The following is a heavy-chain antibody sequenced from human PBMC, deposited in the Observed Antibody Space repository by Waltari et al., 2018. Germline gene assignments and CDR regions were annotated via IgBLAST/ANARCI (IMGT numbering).Heavy chain of an antibody. CDR2: IRSTFNNYAT. D-gene: IGHD3-16*01. CDR1: GFPFTASP. J-gene: IGHJ4*02. V-gene: IGHV3-73*02. Sequence: EVQLVESGGGLVLPGISLKLSCAASGFPFTASPIHWVRQASGKGLEWIGRIRSTFNNYATGYGESMKGRFTISRDDSKDTAYLEIHSLKTEDTAVYYCAKQKTGGANDFWGQGTLVTVSA. CDR3: AKQKTGGANDF.